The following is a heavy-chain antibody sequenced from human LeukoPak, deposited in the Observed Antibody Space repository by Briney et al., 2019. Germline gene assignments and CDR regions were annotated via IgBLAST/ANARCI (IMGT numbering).Heavy chain of an antibody. CDR2: ISYDGSNK. V-gene: IGHV3-30*18. CDR1: GFTFSSYG. Sequence: PGGSLRLSCAASGFTFSSYGMHWVRQAPGKGLEWVAVISYDGSNKYYADSVKGRFTISRDNSKNTLYLQMNSLRAEDTAVYYCAKDSHPIVATIGRSFFLGYWGQGTLVTVSS. J-gene: IGHJ4*02. CDR3: AKDSHPIVATIGRSFFLGY. D-gene: IGHD5-12*01.